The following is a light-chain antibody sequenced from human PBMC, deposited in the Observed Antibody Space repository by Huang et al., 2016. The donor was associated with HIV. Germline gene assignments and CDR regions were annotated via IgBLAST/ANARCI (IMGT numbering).Light chain of an antibody. CDR1: QGIGKS. CDR3: HQSRSFPYT. V-gene: IGKV6-21*02. Sequence: EIVLTQSPDFQSVTPKERVTITCRARQGIGKSVHWYQQKPGPSPSLLTKYASQSISGVPARLSGSGFGTYLTLTINGLESEDAATYYCHQSRSFPYTFGQGTRLEIK. J-gene: IGKJ2*01. CDR2: YAS.